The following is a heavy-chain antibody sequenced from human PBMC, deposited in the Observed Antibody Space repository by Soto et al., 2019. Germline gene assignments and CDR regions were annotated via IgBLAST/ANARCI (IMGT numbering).Heavy chain of an antibody. CDR2: VIPIFGTA. D-gene: IGHD2-21*01. J-gene: IGHJ4*02. V-gene: IGHV1-69*13. Sequence: SVKVSCKASGGTFSSYAISWVRQAPGQGLEWMGGVIPIFGTANYAQKFQGRVTITADESTSTAYMELSSLRSEDTAVYYCARDRLHRTSPITFDYWGQGALVTVSS. CDR3: ARDRLHRTSPITFDY. CDR1: GGTFSSYA.